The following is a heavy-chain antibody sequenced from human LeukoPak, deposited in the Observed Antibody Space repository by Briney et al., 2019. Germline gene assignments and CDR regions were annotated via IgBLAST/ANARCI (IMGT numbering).Heavy chain of an antibody. CDR3: ARGDYYGSGSSFIDAFDI. CDR2: IKQDGSEK. CDR1: GFTFSSYW. J-gene: IGHJ3*02. Sequence: PGGSLRLSRAASGFTFSSYWMSWVRQAPGKGLEWVANIKQDGSEKYYVDSMKGRFTISRDNAKKSLYLQMNSLRAEDTAVYYCARGDYYGSGSSFIDAFDIWGQGTMVTVSS. V-gene: IGHV3-7*04. D-gene: IGHD3-10*01.